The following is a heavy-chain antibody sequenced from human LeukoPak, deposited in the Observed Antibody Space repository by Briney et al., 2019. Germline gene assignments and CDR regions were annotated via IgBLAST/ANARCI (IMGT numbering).Heavy chain of an antibody. Sequence: GGSLRLSCAASGFTFSDYAMHWVRQAPGKGLEWVAIISDDGIKKYYADSKKGRFTISRDNSKNTVYLQMNSLRAEDTAVYYCARDPYSGSRVESYTWFDPWGQGTLVTVSS. V-gene: IGHV3-30*01. CDR1: GFTFSDYA. CDR2: ISDDGIKK. D-gene: IGHD1-26*01. J-gene: IGHJ5*02. CDR3: ARDPYSGSRVESYTWFDP.